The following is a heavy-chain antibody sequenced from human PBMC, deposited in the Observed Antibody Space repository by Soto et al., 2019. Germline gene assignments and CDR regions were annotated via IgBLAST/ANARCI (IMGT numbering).Heavy chain of an antibody. CDR3: ARDAYCSSTSCWEGYYYYYGMDV. CDR2: INPNSGGT. Sequence: GASVKVSCKASGYTFSGFYMHWVRQAPGQGLEWMGWINPNSGGTKSAEKFQGRVTMTRDTSTSTVYMELSSLRSEDTAVYYCARDAYCSSTSCWEGYYYYYGMDVWGQGTTVTVSS. D-gene: IGHD2-2*01. CDR1: GYTFSGFY. V-gene: IGHV1-2*02. J-gene: IGHJ6*02.